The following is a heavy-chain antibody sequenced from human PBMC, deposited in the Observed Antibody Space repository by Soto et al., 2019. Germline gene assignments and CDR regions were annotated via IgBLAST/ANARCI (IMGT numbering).Heavy chain of an antibody. D-gene: IGHD6-13*01. J-gene: IGHJ4*02. V-gene: IGHV3-23*01. CDR1: GFTFSSYA. CDR3: AKTKAAAAGRAHFDY. CDR2: ISGSGGST. Sequence: EVPLLESGGGLVQPGGSLRLSCAASGFTFSSYAMSWVRQAPGKGLEWVSAISGSGGSTYYADSVKGRFTISRDNSQNTLYLQMNSLRAEDTAVYYCAKTKAAAAGRAHFDYWGQGTLVTVSS.